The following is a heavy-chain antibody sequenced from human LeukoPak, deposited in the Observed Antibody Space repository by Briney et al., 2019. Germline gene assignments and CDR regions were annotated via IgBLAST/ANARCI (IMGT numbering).Heavy chain of an antibody. V-gene: IGHV2-5*02. CDR2: IYWDDDK. CDR1: GFSLSTSGVG. D-gene: IGHD6-13*01. Sequence: SGPTLVKPTQTLTLTCTFSGFSLSTSGVGVGWIRQPPGKALEWLALIYWDDDKRYNPSLKSRLTITKDTSKNQVVLTMTNMDPVDTATYYCAHRMGIAASGTYDYWGQGTLVTVSS. J-gene: IGHJ4*02. CDR3: AHRMGIAASGTYDY.